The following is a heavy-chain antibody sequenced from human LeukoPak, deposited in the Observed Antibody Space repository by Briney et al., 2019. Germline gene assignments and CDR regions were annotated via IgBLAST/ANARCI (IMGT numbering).Heavy chain of an antibody. D-gene: IGHD3-3*01. CDR2: ISGSGGST. CDR3: AKVPPSYYDFWSGSWLL. J-gene: IGHJ4*02. CDR1: GFTFSSYA. Sequence: GGSLRLSCAASGFTFSSYAMSWVRQAPGKGLEWVAAISGSGGSTYYADSVKGRFTISRDNSKNTLYLQMNSLRAEDTAVYYCAKVPPSYYDFWSGSWLLWGQGPLVPVSS. V-gene: IGHV3-23*01.